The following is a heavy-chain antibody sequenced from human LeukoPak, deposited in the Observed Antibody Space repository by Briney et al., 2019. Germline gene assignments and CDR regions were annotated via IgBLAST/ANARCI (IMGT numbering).Heavy chain of an antibody. CDR2: INPNSGGT. CDR1: GYTFTVYY. J-gene: IGHJ4*02. V-gene: IGHV1-2*02. D-gene: IGHD3-22*01. Sequence: ASVKVSCKASGYTFTVYYMHWVRQAPGQGLEWMGWINPNSGGTNYAQKFQGRVTMTRDTSISTAYMELSRLRSDDTAVYYCARGLYYYDSSGYYPDYWGQGTLVTVSS. CDR3: ARGLYYYDSSGYYPDY.